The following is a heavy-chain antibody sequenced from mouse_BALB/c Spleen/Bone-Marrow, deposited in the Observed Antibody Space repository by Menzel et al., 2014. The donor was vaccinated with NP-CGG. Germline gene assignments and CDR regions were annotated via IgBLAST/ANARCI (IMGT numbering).Heavy chain of an antibody. Sequence: QVQLKESGAELVRPGASVKLSCKASGYTFTSYWMNWVKQRPEQGLEWIGRIDPYDSETHYNQKFKDKAILTVDKSSSTAYMQLSSLTSEDSAVYYCARGRDYDVFAYWGQGTLVTVSA. D-gene: IGHD2-4*01. J-gene: IGHJ3*01. CDR3: ARGRDYDVFAY. CDR2: IDPYDSET. CDR1: GYTFTSYW. V-gene: IGHV1-52*01.